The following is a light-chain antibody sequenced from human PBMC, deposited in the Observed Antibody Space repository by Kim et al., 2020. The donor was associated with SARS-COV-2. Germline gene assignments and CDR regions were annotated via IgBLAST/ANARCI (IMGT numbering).Light chain of an antibody. Sequence: SAVKLTSARNSGHNKYIIERHQQQTGKDPRYLMKVEGNENSHKGGGVPDRFSGSSSGTAGYLTISNLQSEDEADYYCETWDSSTWVFGGGTQLTVL. CDR2: VEGNENS. J-gene: IGLJ3*02. V-gene: IGLV4-60*03. CDR3: ETWDSSTWV. CDR1: SGHNKYI.